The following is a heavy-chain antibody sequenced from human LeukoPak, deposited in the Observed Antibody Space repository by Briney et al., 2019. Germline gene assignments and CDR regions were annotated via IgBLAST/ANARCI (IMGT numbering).Heavy chain of an antibody. CDR2: IYYSGST. V-gene: IGHV4-59*12. CDR1: GGSISSYY. D-gene: IGHD3-22*01. Sequence: PSETLSLTCTVSGGSISSYYWSWIRQPPGKGLEWIGYIYYSGSTNYNPSLKSRVTISVDTSKNQFSLKLSSVTAADTAVYYCARGSLPDYYDSSGSFDYWGQGTLVTVSS. J-gene: IGHJ4*02. CDR3: ARGSLPDYYDSSGSFDY.